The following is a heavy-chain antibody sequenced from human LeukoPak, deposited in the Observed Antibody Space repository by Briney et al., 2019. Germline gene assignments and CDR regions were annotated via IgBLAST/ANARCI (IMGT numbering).Heavy chain of an antibody. CDR2: ISYDGSNK. D-gene: IGHD6-19*01. CDR1: GFTFSSYG. Sequence: PGGSLRLSCAAPGFTFSSYGMHWVRQAPGKGLEWVAVISYDGSNKYYADSVKGRFTISRDNSKNTLYLQMNSPRAEDTAVYYCAKDGSAVAAPFDYWGQGTLVTVSS. CDR3: AKDGSAVAAPFDY. V-gene: IGHV3-30*18. J-gene: IGHJ4*02.